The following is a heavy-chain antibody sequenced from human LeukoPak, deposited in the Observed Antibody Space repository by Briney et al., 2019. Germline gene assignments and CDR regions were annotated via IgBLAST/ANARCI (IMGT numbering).Heavy chain of an antibody. CDR1: GFTFSKNS. J-gene: IGHJ5*02. Sequence: GGSLRLSCAASGFTFSKNSMNWVRQAPGKGLEWVSYISSSSSTIYYADSVKGRFTISSDNAKNSLYLQMNSLRAEDTAVYYCARVVGYDSNWFDPWGQGTLVTVSS. CDR3: ARVVGYDSNWFDP. CDR2: ISSSSSTI. D-gene: IGHD3-22*01. V-gene: IGHV3-48*04.